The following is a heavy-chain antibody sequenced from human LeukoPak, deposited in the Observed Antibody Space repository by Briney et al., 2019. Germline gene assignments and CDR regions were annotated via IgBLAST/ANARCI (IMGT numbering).Heavy chain of an antibody. CDR3: ARASPSLYYSFDY. V-gene: IGHV4-59*01. Sequence: SETLSLTCTVSGGSLSSYYWSWIRQPPGKGLEWIGYIYYSGSTNYNPSLKSRVTISVDTSKNQFSLKLSSVTAADTAVYYCARASPSLYYSFDYWGQGTLVTVSS. CDR1: GGSLSSYY. D-gene: IGHD6-13*01. J-gene: IGHJ4*02. CDR2: IYYSGST.